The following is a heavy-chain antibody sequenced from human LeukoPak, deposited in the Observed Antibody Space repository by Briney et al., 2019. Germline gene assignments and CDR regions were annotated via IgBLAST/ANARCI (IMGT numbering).Heavy chain of an antibody. CDR3: ATIFCSSGTCSRD. D-gene: IGHD2-15*01. CDR2: IYHLGST. Sequence: TSETLSLTCAVSGXSISITDGWSWVRPPPGKGLDWIGEIYHLGSTNYNPSLKSRVTISVDKSKNQFSLNLSSVTAADTAIYYCATIFCSSGTCSRDWGQGTLVTVSS. CDR1: GXSISITDG. V-gene: IGHV4-4*02. J-gene: IGHJ4*02.